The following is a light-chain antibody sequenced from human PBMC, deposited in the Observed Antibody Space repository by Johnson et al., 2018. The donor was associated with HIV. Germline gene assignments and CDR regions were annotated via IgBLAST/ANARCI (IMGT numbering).Light chain of an antibody. Sequence: QSVLTQSPSVSAAPGQKVTISCSGSSSTIGNNYVSWYQLLPGTAPSLLTYKDDKRPSGIPDRFSGSKYATSANLGITGLHPGDEADYYCGTWDSRLSAGHVFGTGTKVTVL. CDR1: SSTIGNNY. CDR3: GTWDSRLSAGHV. J-gene: IGLJ1*01. V-gene: IGLV1-51*02. CDR2: KDD.